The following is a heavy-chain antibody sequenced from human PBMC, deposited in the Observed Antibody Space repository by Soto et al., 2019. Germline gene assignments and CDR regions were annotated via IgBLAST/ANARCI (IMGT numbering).Heavy chain of an antibody. CDR1: GGSISSYY. J-gene: IGHJ4*02. CDR3: AADLPNWGAYAFDY. Sequence: SETLSLTCTVSGGSISSYYWIWIRQPPGKGLEWIGYIYYSGSTNYNPSLKSRVTISVDTSKNQFSLKLSSVTAADTAVYYCAADLPNWGAYAFDYWGQGTLVTVSS. D-gene: IGHD7-27*01. CDR2: IYYSGST. V-gene: IGHV4-59*01.